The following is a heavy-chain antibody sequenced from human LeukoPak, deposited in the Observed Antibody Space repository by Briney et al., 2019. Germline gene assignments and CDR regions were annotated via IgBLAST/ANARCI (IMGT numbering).Heavy chain of an antibody. J-gene: IGHJ4*02. Sequence: GGSLRLSCAASGFTFSSYAMHWVRQVPGKGLEWVAVISYDGSNKYYADSVKGRFTISRDNSKNTLYLQMNSLRVEDTAVYCAKDPRRYSRTGGYFDYWGQGTLVTVSS. CDR2: ISYDGSNK. CDR1: GFTFSSYA. V-gene: IGHV3-30*04. CDR3: AKDPRRYSRTGGYFDY. D-gene: IGHD6-13*01.